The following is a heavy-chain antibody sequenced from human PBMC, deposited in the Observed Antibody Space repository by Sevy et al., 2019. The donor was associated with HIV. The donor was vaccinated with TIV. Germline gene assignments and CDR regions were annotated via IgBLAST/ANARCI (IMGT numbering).Heavy chain of an antibody. D-gene: IGHD2-15*01. J-gene: IGHJ3*02. CDR1: GFTFSRYW. CDR3: ARGGIEHAHAFDI. CDR2: INNDGSGT. Sequence: GGSLRLSCAASGFTFSRYWMHWVRQAPGKGLVWVSRINNDGSGTIYADSVKGRFTISRDNAKNTLYLQMHSLRAEDTAVYYCARGGIEHAHAFDIRGQGTLVTVSS. V-gene: IGHV3-74*01.